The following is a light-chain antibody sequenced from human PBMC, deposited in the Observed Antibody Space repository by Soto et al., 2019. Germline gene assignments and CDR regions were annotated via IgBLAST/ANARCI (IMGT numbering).Light chain of an antibody. Sequence: EIVLTQSPDTLSFSPGESATLSCRASQSVRSSYLAWYQQTPGQTPRLLSYAASSRATGIPDRFSGSGSGTEFSLTISRLEAEDFEVYYCQQYGSSPRTFGQGTKVDIK. J-gene: IGKJ1*01. CDR2: AAS. CDR1: QSVRSSY. CDR3: QQYGSSPRT. V-gene: IGKV3-20*01.